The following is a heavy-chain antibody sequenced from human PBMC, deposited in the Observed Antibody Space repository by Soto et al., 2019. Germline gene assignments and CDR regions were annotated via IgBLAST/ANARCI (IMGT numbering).Heavy chain of an antibody. J-gene: IGHJ4*02. CDR3: ARDASDIVVVVAATEYYFDY. V-gene: IGHV3-33*01. Sequence: GGSLRLSCAASGFTFSSYGMHWVRQAPGKGLEWVAVIWYDGSNKYYADSVKGRFTISRDNSKNTLYLQMNSLRAEDTAVYYCARDASDIVVVVAATEYYFDYWGQGTLVTVSS. CDR2: IWYDGSNK. D-gene: IGHD2-15*01. CDR1: GFTFSSYG.